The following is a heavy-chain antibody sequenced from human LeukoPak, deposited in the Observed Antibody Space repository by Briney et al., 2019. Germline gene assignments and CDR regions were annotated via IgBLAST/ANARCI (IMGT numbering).Heavy chain of an antibody. V-gene: IGHV3-23*01. CDR2: ISGSGVST. CDR3: ARKYGSGSYSPPDY. J-gene: IGHJ4*02. D-gene: IGHD3-10*01. CDR1: GFTFSSYA. Sequence: GGSLRLSCAASGFTFSSYAMSWVRQAPGKGLEWVSAISGSGVSTYYADSVKGRFTISRDNSKNTLYMQMNSLRAKDTAVYYCARKYGSGSYSPPDYWGQGTLVTVSS.